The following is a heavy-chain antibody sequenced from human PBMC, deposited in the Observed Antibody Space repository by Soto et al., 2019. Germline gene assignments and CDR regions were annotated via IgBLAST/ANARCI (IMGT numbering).Heavy chain of an antibody. CDR2: IYYSGST. CDR3: ARRSDFWSGPIYYYGMDV. V-gene: IGHV4-39*01. Sequence: SETLSLTCTVSGGSISSSSYFWGWIRQPPGKGLEWIGSIYYSGSTYYNPSLKSRVTISVDTSKNQFSLKLSSVTAADTAVYYCARRSDFWSGPIYYYGMDVWGQGTTVTVSS. D-gene: IGHD3-3*01. CDR1: GGSISSSSYF. J-gene: IGHJ6*02.